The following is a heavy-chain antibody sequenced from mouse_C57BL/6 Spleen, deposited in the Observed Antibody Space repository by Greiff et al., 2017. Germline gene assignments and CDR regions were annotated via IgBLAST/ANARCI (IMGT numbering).Heavy chain of an antibody. CDR2: ISSGSSTI. Sequence: EVKVVESGGGLVKPGGSLKLSCAASGFTFSDYGMHWVRQAPEKGLEWVAYISSGSSTIYYADTVKGRFTISRDNAKNTLFLQMTSLRSEDTAMYYCARDGTTVVARWYFDVWGTGTTVTVSS. J-gene: IGHJ1*03. D-gene: IGHD1-1*01. CDR1: GFTFSDYG. CDR3: ARDGTTVVARWYFDV. V-gene: IGHV5-17*01.